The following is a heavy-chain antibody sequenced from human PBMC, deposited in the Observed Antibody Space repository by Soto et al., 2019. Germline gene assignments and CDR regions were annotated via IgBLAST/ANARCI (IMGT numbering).Heavy chain of an antibody. CDR1: GFTFDDYA. Sequence: EVQLVESGGGLVQPGRSLRLSCAASGFTFDDYAMHWVRQAPGKGLEWVSGISWNSGSIGYADSVKGRFTISRDNAKNSLYLQMNSLRAEDTALYYCAKDMSRYCSSTSCYGSRAFDIWGQGTMVTVSS. D-gene: IGHD2-2*01. V-gene: IGHV3-9*01. J-gene: IGHJ3*02. CDR2: ISWNSGSI. CDR3: AKDMSRYCSSTSCYGSRAFDI.